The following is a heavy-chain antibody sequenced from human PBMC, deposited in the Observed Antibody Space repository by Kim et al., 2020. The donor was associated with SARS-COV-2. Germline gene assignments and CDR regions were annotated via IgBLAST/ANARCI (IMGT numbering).Heavy chain of an antibody. Sequence: YYRRRTPTTPPPKTRLTISVDTSKTQFSLKLSSVTAADTAVYYCARGFDPWGQGTLVTVSS. V-gene: IGHV4-59*08. CDR2: YYRRRT. J-gene: IGHJ5*02. CDR3: ARGFDP.